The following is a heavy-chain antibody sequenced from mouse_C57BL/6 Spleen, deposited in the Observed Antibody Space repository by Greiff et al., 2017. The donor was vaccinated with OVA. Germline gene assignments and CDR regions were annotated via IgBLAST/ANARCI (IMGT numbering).Heavy chain of an antibody. Sequence: QVQLQQPGAELVKPGASVKMSCTASGYTFTSYWITWVKQRPGQGLEWIGAIYPGSGSTNYNEQFKSKATLSVDTSTSKAYMQLSSMTSEESAVDYGARWAIYYGYDGFAYWGKGTLVTVSA. V-gene: IGHV1-55*01. J-gene: IGHJ3*01. CDR2: IYPGSGST. CDR3: ARWAIYYGYDGFAY. D-gene: IGHD2-2*01. CDR1: GYTFTSYW.